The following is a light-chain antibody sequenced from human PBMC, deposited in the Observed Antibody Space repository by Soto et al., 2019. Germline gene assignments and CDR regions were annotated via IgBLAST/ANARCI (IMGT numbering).Light chain of an antibody. Sequence: QSVLTQPPSASGTPGQRVTISCSGSSSNIGSNNVNWYQQLPGTAPKVLIYSNNQRPSGVPDRFSGSKSGTSASLAISGLQSEDEADYYCAAWDDSLNGAVFGGWTKLTVL. V-gene: IGLV1-44*01. CDR3: AAWDDSLNGAV. CDR1: SSNIGSNN. J-gene: IGLJ2*01. CDR2: SNN.